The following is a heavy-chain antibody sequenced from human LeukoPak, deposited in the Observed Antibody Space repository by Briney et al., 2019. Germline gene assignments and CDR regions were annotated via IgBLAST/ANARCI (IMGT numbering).Heavy chain of an antibody. V-gene: IGHV1-18*01. Sequence: GASVKVSCKASGYTFTSYGISWVRQAPGQGLEWMGWISAYNGNTNYAQKLQGRVTMTTDTSTSTAYMGLSSLRSEDTAVYYCARDLYDFWSGSGYWGQGTLVTVSS. CDR1: GYTFTSYG. CDR3: ARDLYDFWSGSGY. J-gene: IGHJ4*02. CDR2: ISAYNGNT. D-gene: IGHD3-3*01.